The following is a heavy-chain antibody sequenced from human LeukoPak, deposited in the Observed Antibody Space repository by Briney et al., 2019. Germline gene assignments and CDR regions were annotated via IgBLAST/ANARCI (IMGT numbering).Heavy chain of an antibody. CDR3: ARGAESKILWFGELPFDY. CDR2: IYYSGST. V-gene: IGHV4-30-4*01. D-gene: IGHD3-10*01. CDR1: GGSISSGDYY. Sequence: SETLSLTCTVSGGSISSGDYYWSWIRQPPGKGLEWIGYIYYSGSTYYNPSLKSRVTISVDTSKNQFSLKLSSVTAADTAVYYCARGAESKILWFGELPFDYWGQGTLVTVSS. J-gene: IGHJ4*02.